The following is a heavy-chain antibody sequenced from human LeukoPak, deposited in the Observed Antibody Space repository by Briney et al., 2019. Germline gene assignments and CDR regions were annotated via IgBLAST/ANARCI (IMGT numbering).Heavy chain of an antibody. D-gene: IGHD3-22*01. V-gene: IGHV3-74*01. Sequence: GGSLRLSCASSGFTFSTSWMHWVRQAPGKGLVWVSRINTDGNNRDYADSVKGRFTISRDNAKNTLYLQMNSLRAEDTAVYYCVRDMGYYDKVWGQGTLVTVSS. CDR3: VRDMGYYDKV. CDR2: INTDGNNR. J-gene: IGHJ4*02. CDR1: GFTFSTSW.